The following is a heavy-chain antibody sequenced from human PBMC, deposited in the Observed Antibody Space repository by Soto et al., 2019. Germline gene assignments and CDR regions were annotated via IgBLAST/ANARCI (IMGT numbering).Heavy chain of an antibody. CDR1: GFTFSSYA. CDR2: ISGSGGST. V-gene: IGHV3-23*01. J-gene: IGHJ4*02. D-gene: IGHD3-3*01. Sequence: GVLRLSCAASGFTFSSYAMSWVRQAPGKGLEWVSAISGSGGSTYYADSVKGRFTISRDNSKNTLYLQMNSLRAEDTAVYYCAKAPKNGYYPYYFDYWGQGTLVTVSS. CDR3: AKAPKNGYYPYYFDY.